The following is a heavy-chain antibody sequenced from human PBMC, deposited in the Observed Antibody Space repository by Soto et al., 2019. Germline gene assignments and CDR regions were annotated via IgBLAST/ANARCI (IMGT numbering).Heavy chain of an antibody. V-gene: IGHV3-30-3*01. CDR3: AREGGRDSGGGYGY. CDR2: ISYDGSNK. J-gene: IGHJ4*02. CDR1: GFTFSSYA. D-gene: IGHD6-19*01. Sequence: QVQLVESGGGVVQPGRSLRLSCAASGFTFSSYAMHWVRQAPGKGLEWVAVISYDGSNKYYADSVKSRFTISRDNSKNALYLQMNSLRAEDTAVYYCAREGGRDSGGGYGYWGQGTLVTVSS.